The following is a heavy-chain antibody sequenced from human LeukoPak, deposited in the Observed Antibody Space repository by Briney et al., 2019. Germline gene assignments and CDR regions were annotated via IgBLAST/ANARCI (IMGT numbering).Heavy chain of an antibody. D-gene: IGHD6-19*01. Sequence: GGSLRLSCAASGFTFSSYEMNWVRQAPGKGLEWVAFIRYDGSNKYYADSVKGRFTISRDNSKNTLYLQMNSLRAEDTAVYYCAKDGDFTYSSGWHFDYWGQGTLVTVSS. CDR3: AKDGDFTYSSGWHFDY. J-gene: IGHJ4*02. V-gene: IGHV3-30*02. CDR2: IRYDGSNK. CDR1: GFTFSSYE.